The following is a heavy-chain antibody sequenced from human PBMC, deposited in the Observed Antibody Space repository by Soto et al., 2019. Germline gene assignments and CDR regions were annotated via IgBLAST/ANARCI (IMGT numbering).Heavy chain of an antibody. J-gene: IGHJ6*02. CDR2: IYHNGET. V-gene: IGHV4-59*01. CDR3: ARDKGGEFLKGSGMDA. D-gene: IGHD3-10*01. Sequence: QMQLQESGPGLVKPSETLSLICSVSGDSITAYYLSWLRQSPGKELEWIGYIYHNGETNYNPSLKSRVTISADTSKTQFSLRLSCVTAADTGVYYCARDKGGEFLKGSGMDAWGQGTTVIVSS. CDR1: GDSITAYY.